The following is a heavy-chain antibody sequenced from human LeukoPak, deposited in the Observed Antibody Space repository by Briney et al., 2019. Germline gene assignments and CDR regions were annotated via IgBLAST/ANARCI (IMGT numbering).Heavy chain of an antibody. CDR3: ARAAEGAAAGYNWFDP. V-gene: IGHV1-2*02. CDR2: INPNSGGT. Sequence: ASVKVSCKASGYTFTGYYMHWVRQAPGQGLEWMGWINPNSGGTNYAQKFQGRVTMTRDTCISTAYMQLSRLRSDDTAVYYCARAAEGAAAGYNWFDPWGQGTLVTVSS. CDR1: GYTFTGYY. D-gene: IGHD6-13*01. J-gene: IGHJ5*02.